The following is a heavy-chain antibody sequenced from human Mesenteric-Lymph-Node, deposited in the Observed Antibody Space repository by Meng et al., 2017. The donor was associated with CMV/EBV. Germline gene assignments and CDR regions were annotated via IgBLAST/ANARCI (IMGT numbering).Heavy chain of an antibody. V-gene: IGHV4-59*01. J-gene: IGHJ6*02. D-gene: IGHD5-12*01. CDR1: GGSISSYY. Sequence: SETLSLTCTVSGGSISSYYWSWIRQPPGKGLEWIGYIYYSGSTKYNPSLKSRVTISVDTSKNQFSLKLSSVTAADTAVYYCARDRGYSGYDPKYYYYGMDVWGQGTTVTVSS. CDR2: IYYSGST. CDR3: ARDRGYSGYDPKYYYYGMDV.